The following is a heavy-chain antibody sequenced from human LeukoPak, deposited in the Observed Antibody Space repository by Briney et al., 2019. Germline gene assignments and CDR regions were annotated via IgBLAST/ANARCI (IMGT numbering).Heavy chain of an antibody. CDR3: ASVGPGYYGSLGGYFDL. Sequence: AETLSLTCTVSGGSISSYYWSWIRHPPGKGLEWIGDIYCSGSTNYNASLKSRVTISVDTSKNQFSLRLSSVTAADTAVYYCASVGPGYYGSLGGYFDLWGRGTLVTVSS. D-gene: IGHD3-10*01. CDR2: IYCSGST. J-gene: IGHJ2*01. CDR1: GGSISSYY. V-gene: IGHV4-59*01.